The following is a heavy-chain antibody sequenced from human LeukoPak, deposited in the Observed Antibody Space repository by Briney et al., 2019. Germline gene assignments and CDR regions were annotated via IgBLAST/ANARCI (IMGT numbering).Heavy chain of an antibody. CDR3: ARGEDTMVRGVDY. CDR1: GGTFSSYA. CDR2: IIPIFGTA. V-gene: IGHV1-69*06. D-gene: IGHD3-10*01. Sequence: SSGKVSCKAAGGTFSSYAISWVRQAPGQGLEWMGGIIPIFGTANYAQKFQGRVTITADKSTSTAYMELSSLRSEDTAVYYCARGEDTMVRGVDYWGQGTLVTVSS. J-gene: IGHJ4*02.